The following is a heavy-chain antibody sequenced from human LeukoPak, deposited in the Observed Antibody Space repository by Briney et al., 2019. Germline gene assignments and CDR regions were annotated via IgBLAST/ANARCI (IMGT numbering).Heavy chain of an antibody. CDR1: GFTFSSYS. CDR2: ISSSSSYI. J-gene: IGHJ5*02. Sequence: PVGSLRLSCAASGFTFSSYSMNWVRQAPGKGLEWFSSISSSSSYIYSADSVKGRFTISRDNAKNSLYLQMHSLRAEDTAVYYCARDLGYCSGGNCNEFDPWGQGTLVTVSS. CDR3: ARDLGYCSGGNCNEFDP. V-gene: IGHV3-21*01. D-gene: IGHD2-15*01.